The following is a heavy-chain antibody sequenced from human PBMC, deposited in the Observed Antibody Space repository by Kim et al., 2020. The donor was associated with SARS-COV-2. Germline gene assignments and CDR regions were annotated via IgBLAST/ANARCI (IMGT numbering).Heavy chain of an antibody. CDR2: IYSGGSA. J-gene: IGHJ6*02. D-gene: IGHD1-26*01. CDR3: ARPIVVANRGMDV. CDR1: GFTVSSNY. V-gene: IGHV3-53*01. Sequence: GGSLRLSCAASGFTVSSNYMSWVRQAPGKGLEWVSLIYSGGSAYYADSVKGRFTISSDNSKNTLYLQMNSLRAEDTAVYYCARPIVVANRGMDVWGQGTTVTVS.